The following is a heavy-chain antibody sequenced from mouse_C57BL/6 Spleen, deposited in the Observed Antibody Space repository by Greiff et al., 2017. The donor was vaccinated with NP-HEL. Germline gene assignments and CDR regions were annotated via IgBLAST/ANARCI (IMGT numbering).Heavy chain of an antibody. J-gene: IGHJ4*01. V-gene: IGHV3-6*01. CDR3: ARVTTVEDYAMDY. CDR2: ISYDGSN. D-gene: IGHD1-1*01. Sequence: DVQLQESRPGLVKPSQSLSLTCSVTGYSITSGYYWNWIRQFPGNKLEWMGYISYDGSNNYNPSLKNRISITRDTSKNQFFLKLNSVTTEDTATYYCARVTTVEDYAMDYWGQGTSVTVSS. CDR1: GYSITSGYY.